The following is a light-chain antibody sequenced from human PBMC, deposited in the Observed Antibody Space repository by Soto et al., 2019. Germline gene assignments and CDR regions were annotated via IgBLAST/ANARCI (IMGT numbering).Light chain of an antibody. V-gene: IGKV1-5*01. Sequence: DIQMTQSPSTLSGSVGDRVTITCRASQTISSWLAWYQQKPGKAPKLLIYDASSLESGVPSRFSGSRSGTEFTLTISSLQPDDFATYYCQQYSSYSPWTFGQGTKGDIK. CDR2: DAS. CDR1: QTISSW. CDR3: QQYSSYSPWT. J-gene: IGKJ1*01.